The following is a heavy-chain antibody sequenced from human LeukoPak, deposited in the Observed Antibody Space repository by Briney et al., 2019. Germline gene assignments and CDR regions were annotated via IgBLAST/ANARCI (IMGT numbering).Heavy chain of an antibody. CDR2: INHSGST. V-gene: IGHV4-34*01. D-gene: IGHD5-18*01. Sequence: PSETLSLTCAVYGGSFSGYYWSWIRQPPGKGLEWIGEINHSGSTNYNPSLKSRVTISVDTSKNQFSLKLSSVTAADTAVYYCARGGSGYKAYYYYYMDVWGKGTTVTVSS. CDR3: ARGGSGYKAYYYYYMDV. CDR1: GGSFSGYY. J-gene: IGHJ6*03.